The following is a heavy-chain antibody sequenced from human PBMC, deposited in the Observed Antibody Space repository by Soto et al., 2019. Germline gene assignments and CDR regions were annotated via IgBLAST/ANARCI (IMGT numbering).Heavy chain of an antibody. V-gene: IGHV4-4*07. CDR1: SGSINSFY. J-gene: IGHJ4*02. D-gene: IGHD1-7*01. CDR3: ARDRIIGTSYSDY. CDR2: IHSSGTT. Sequence: QVQLQESGPGLVKPSETLSLNCTVSSGSINSFYWSWIQQPAGKGLEWIGRIHSSGTTNYNPSLKSRVTMSVDTSKNQFSLKLTSVTAADTAVYYCARDRIIGTSYSDYWGQGILVTVSS.